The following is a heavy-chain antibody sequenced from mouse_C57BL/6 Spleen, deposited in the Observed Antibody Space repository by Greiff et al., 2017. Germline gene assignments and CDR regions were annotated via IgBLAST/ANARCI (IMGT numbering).Heavy chain of an antibody. Sequence: VKLQESGAELVKPGASVKISCKASGYAFSSYWMNWVKQRPGKGLEWIGQIYPGDGDTNYNGKFKGKATLTADKSSSTAYMQLSSLTSEDSAVYFCARGNLRGFDYWGQGTTLTVSS. CDR3: ARGNLRGFDY. CDR2: IYPGDGDT. CDR1: GYAFSSYW. J-gene: IGHJ2*01. V-gene: IGHV1-80*01. D-gene: IGHD2-1*01.